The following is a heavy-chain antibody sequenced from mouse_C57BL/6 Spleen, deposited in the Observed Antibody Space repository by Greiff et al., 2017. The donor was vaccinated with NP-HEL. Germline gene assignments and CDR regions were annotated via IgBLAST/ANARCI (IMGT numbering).Heavy chain of an antibody. J-gene: IGHJ3*01. V-gene: IGHV1-64*01. Sequence: QVQLQQPGAELVKPGASVKLSCKASGYTFTSYWMHWVKQRPGQGLEWIGMIHPNSGSTNYNEKFKSKATLTVDKSSSTAYMQLSSLTSEDSAVYYCASTNRAWFAYWGQGTLVTVSA. CDR1: GYTFTSYW. D-gene: IGHD4-1*01. CDR2: IHPNSGST. CDR3: ASTNRAWFAY.